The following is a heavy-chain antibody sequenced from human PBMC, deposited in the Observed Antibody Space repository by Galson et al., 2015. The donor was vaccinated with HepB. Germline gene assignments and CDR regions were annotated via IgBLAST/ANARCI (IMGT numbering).Heavy chain of an antibody. D-gene: IGHD3-22*01. CDR2: IYYSGNT. CDR3: ARDYYDSSGFDY. V-gene: IGHV4-61*01. Sequence: SETLSLTCTVSGGSVSSGSYYWSWIRQPPGKGLEWIGCIYYSGNTNYNPSLKSRVTISLDTSKNQFSLKLSSVTAADTAVYYCARDYYDSSGFDYWGQGTLVTVSS. J-gene: IGHJ4*02. CDR1: GGSVSSGSYY.